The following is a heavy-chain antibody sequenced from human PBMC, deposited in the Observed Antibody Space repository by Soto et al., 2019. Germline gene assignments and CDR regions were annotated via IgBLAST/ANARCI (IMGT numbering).Heavy chain of an antibody. CDR2: ISFDGSNE. J-gene: IGHJ6*02. Sequence: LRLSCAASGFTFSDYAMHWVRQAPGKGLEWVAIISFDGSNEHYADSVQGRFTISRDNSENTLCLQMNSLRADDTAVYYCARPAATVIFYSGMDVWGQGTTVTVSS. V-gene: IGHV3-30-3*01. CDR3: ARPAATVIFYSGMDV. D-gene: IGHD4-17*01. CDR1: GFTFSDYA.